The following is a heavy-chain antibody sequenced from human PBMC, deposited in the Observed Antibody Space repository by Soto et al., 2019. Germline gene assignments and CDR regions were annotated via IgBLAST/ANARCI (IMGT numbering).Heavy chain of an antibody. CDR1: GFTFSSYS. Sequence: PGGSLRLSCAASGFTFSSYSMNWVRQAPGKGLEWVSSISSSSSYIYYADSVKGRFTISRDNAKNSLYLQMNSLRAEDTAVYYCARDFSLGYGDSGDAFDIWGQGTMVTVSS. D-gene: IGHD4-17*01. CDR3: ARDFSLGYGDSGDAFDI. V-gene: IGHV3-21*01. CDR2: ISSSSSYI. J-gene: IGHJ3*02.